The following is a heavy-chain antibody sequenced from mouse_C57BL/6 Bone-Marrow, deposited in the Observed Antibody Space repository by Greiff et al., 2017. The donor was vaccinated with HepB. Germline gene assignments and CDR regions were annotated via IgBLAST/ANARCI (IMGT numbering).Heavy chain of an antibody. Sequence: VQLKQSGAELARPGASVKLSCKASGYTFTSYGISWVKQRTGQGLEWIGEIYPRSGNTYYNEKFKGKATLTADKSSSTAYMELRSLTSEDSAVYFCARPLYYGDYWGQGTTLTVSS. J-gene: IGHJ2*01. D-gene: IGHD6-1*01. CDR3: ARPLYYGDY. CDR2: IYPRSGNT. V-gene: IGHV1-81*01. CDR1: GYTFTSYG.